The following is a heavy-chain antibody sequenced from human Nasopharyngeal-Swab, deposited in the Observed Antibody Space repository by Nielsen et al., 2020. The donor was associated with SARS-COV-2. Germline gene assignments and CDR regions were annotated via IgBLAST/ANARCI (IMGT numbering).Heavy chain of an antibody. D-gene: IGHD2/OR15-2a*01. Sequence: GGSLRLSCAASGFTFSSYSMNWVRQAPGKGLEWASSISSSSSYIYYADSVKGRFTISRDDAKNSLYLQMNSLRAEDAAVYYCARDCYGFSTTCNLLDYWGQGTLVTVSS. V-gene: IGHV3-21*01. CDR3: ARDCYGFSTTCNLLDY. J-gene: IGHJ4*02. CDR2: ISSSSSYI. CDR1: GFTFSSYS.